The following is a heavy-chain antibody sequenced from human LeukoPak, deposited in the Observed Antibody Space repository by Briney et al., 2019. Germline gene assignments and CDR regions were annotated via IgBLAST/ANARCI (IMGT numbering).Heavy chain of an antibody. Sequence: ASVKVSCKASGGTFSSYAISWVRQAPGQGLEWMGWINPNSGGTNYAQKFQGRVTMTRDTSISTAYMELSRLRSDDTAVYYCARGTYYYDSSGRHGSFDYWGQGTLVTVSS. CDR1: GGTFSSYA. CDR3: ARGTYYYDSSGRHGSFDY. J-gene: IGHJ4*02. V-gene: IGHV1-2*02. D-gene: IGHD3-22*01. CDR2: INPNSGGT.